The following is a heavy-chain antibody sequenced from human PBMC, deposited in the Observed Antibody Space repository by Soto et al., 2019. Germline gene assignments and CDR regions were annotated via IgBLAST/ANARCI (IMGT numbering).Heavy chain of an antibody. Sequence: ASVKVSCKASGYTFTSYYMHWVRQAPGQGLEWMGIINPSGGSTSYAQKFQGRVTMTRDTSTSTVYMELSSLRSEDTAVYYCWANDYIWGSSDYFDYWGQGTLVTVSS. CDR1: GYTFTSYY. V-gene: IGHV1-46*01. D-gene: IGHD3-16*01. CDR3: WANDYIWGSSDYFDY. J-gene: IGHJ4*02. CDR2: INPSGGST.